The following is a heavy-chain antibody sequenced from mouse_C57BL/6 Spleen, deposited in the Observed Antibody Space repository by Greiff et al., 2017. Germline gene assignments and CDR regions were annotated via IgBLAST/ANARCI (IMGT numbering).Heavy chain of an antibody. CDR2: IYPGSGST. J-gene: IGHJ2*01. CDR3: ARRAGTTVVAHFDY. CDR1: GYTFTSYW. V-gene: IGHV1-55*01. D-gene: IGHD1-1*01. Sequence: VQLQQPGAELVKPGASVKMSCKASGYTFTSYWITWVKQRPGQGLEWIGDIYPGSGSTNYNEKFKSKATLTVDTSSSTAYMQLSSLTAEDSSVYYCARRAGTTVVAHFDYWGQGTTLTVSS.